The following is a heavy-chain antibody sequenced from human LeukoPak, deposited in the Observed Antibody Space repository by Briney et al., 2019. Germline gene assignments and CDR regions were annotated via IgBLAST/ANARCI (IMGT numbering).Heavy chain of an antibody. V-gene: IGHV1-18*01. CDR2: ISAYNGNT. CDR1: GYTFTSYG. D-gene: IGHD2-2*01. Sequence: ASVKVSCKASGYTFTSYGISWVRQAPGQGLEWMGWISAYNGNTNYAQKLQGRVTMTTDTSTSTAYMELRSLRSDDTAVYYCARVGLYCSSTSCYHPRPPFDYWGQGTLVTVSS. CDR3: ARVGLYCSSTSCYHPRPPFDY. J-gene: IGHJ4*02.